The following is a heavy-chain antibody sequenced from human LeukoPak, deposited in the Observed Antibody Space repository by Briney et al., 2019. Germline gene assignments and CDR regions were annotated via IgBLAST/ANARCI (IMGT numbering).Heavy chain of an antibody. V-gene: IGHV5-51*01. CDR2: IYPGDSDA. J-gene: IGHJ4*02. CDR3: ARRRDLYSGSYYPFDY. Sequence: GAPLKISCKGSGYSFTSYWIGWVRQMPGKGLKWMGIIYPGDSDARYSPSFQGQVTISADKSVSTAYLQWSSLKASDTAMYYCARRRDLYSGSYYPFDYWGQGTLVTVSS. CDR1: GYSFTSYW. D-gene: IGHD1-26*01.